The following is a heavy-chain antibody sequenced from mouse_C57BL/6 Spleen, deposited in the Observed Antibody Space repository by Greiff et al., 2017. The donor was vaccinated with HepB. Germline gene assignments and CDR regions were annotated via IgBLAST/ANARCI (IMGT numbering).Heavy chain of an antibody. J-gene: IGHJ4*01. Sequence: VKLVESGPGLVAPSQSLSITCTVSGFSLTSYGVSWVRQPPGKGLEWLGVIWGDGSTNYHSALISRLSISKDNSKSQVFLKLNSLQTDDTATYYCAKLPTMITTGRPYYAMDYWGQGTSVTVSS. D-gene: IGHD2-4*01. V-gene: IGHV2-3*01. CDR1: GFSLTSYG. CDR3: AKLPTMITTGRPYYAMDY. CDR2: IWGDGST.